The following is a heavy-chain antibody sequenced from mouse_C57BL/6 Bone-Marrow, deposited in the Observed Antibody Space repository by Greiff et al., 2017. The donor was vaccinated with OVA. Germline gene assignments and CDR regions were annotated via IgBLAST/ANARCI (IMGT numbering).Heavy chain of an antibody. CDR3: ARDYYCGSSYPSYWYFDV. V-gene: IGHV1-53*01. CDR1: GYTFTSYW. CDR2: INPSNGGT. J-gene: IGHJ1*03. D-gene: IGHD1-1*01. Sequence: QVQLQQPGTELVKPGASVKLSCKASGYTFTSYWMHWVKQRPGQGLEWIGNINPSNGGTNYNEKFKSKATLTVDKSSSTAYMQLSSLTSEDSAVYYCARDYYCGSSYPSYWYFDVWGTGTTVTVSS.